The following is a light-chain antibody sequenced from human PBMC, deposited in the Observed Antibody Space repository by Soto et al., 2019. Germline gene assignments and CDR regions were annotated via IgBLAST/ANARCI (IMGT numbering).Light chain of an antibody. V-gene: IGLV1-40*01. CDR1: SSNIGAGYD. J-gene: IGLJ1*01. CDR2: GNN. Sequence: VLTQPPSLSGDPGQRVTISCTGSSSNIGAGYDVHWYQQLPGTAPKLLIYGNNNRPSGVPDRFSGSKSGTSASLAITGLQAEDEADYYCQSYDGSLRGSVFGSGTKVTVL. CDR3: QSYDGSLRGSV.